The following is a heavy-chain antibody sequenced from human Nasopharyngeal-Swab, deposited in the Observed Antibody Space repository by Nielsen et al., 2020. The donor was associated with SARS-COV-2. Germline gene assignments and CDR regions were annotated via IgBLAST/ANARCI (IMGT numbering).Heavy chain of an antibody. J-gene: IGHJ6*02. CDR3: ARVKYYYGMDV. CDR2: IIPIFGTA. CDR1: GGTFSSYA. Sequence: SVKVSCKASGGTFSSYAISWLRQAPGQGLEWRGGIIPIFGTANYAQKFQGRVTITANESTSTAYLELSSLRSEDTAVYYCARVKYYYGMDVWGQGTTVTVSS. V-gene: IGHV1-69*13.